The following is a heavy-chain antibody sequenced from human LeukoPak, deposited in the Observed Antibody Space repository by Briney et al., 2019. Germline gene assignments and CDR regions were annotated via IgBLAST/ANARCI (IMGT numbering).Heavy chain of an antibody. D-gene: IGHD6-13*01. CDR3: ARTTEAHSWRTRYYDYYMDV. CDR2: IDHSGST. V-gene: IGHV4-59*01. CDR1: GGSFSGYY. Sequence: PSETLSLTCAVYGGSFSGYYWTWIRQPPGKGLEWIGYIDHSGSTNYNPSLKSRVSISSDTSKNQFSLELSSVTAADTAVYYCARTTEAHSWRTRYYDYYMDVWGKGTTVTVSS. J-gene: IGHJ6*03.